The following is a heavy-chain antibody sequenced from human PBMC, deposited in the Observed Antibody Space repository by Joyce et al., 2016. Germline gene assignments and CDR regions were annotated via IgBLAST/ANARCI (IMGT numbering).Heavy chain of an antibody. CDR1: GFTVSSKY. J-gene: IGHJ4*02. V-gene: IGHV3-53*01. CDR2: IYGGGST. CDR3: ARGADNSPLDY. D-gene: IGHD1-14*01. Sequence: EVQLVESGGGLIQPGGSLRLSCAASGFTVSSKYMSWVRQAPGKGLEGVSLIYGGGSTFSADSVKGRFTISRDNSKNTLYLQMNSLRVEDTAVYYCARGADNSPLDYWGQGTLVTVSS.